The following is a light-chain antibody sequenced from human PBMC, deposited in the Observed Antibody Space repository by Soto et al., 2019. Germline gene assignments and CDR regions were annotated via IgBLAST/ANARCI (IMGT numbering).Light chain of an antibody. J-gene: IGKJ4*01. CDR3: QQYGGSPLVT. V-gene: IGKV3-20*01. CDR2: GAS. CDR1: QSVSGIY. Sequence: EIVLTQSPGTLSLSPGERATLSCRASQSVSGIYLAWYQQKPGQAPRLLISGASSRATGIPDRFSGSGSGTDFTLTISRLEPEDFAVYYCQQYGGSPLVTFGGGTKVEIK.